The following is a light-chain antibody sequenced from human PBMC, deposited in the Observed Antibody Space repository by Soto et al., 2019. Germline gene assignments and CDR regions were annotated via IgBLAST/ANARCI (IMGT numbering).Light chain of an antibody. V-gene: IGKV1-16*01. CDR1: QGVNNY. Sequence: DLQLVQSPSSLSASVGGRVTITCRASQGVNNYLAWFQQKPGKAPQSLLYAASTLRTGVPSRFSGSRYGTDFILTIDSLHPEDFATYYCQHYNGYPWTFRQGTTVDVK. CDR2: AAS. J-gene: IGKJ1*01. CDR3: QHYNGYPWT.